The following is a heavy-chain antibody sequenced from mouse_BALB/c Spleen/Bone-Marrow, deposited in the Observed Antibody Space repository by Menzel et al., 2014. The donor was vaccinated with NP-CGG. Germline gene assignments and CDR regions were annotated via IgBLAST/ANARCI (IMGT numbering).Heavy chain of an antibody. J-gene: IGHJ3*01. CDR3: ARTYYDYGWFAY. D-gene: IGHD2-4*01. CDR1: GYTFISYW. CDR2: TDPSDSYT. V-gene: IGHV1-69*02. Sequence: VQLQQHGGEFVKPGALDKQSCKASGYTFISYWMHWVKQRPGQGLEWIGETDPSDSYTKYNQNFNGKATLTVDKSSSTAYMQLSSLTSDDSAVYYCARTYYDYGWFAYWGQGTLVTVSA.